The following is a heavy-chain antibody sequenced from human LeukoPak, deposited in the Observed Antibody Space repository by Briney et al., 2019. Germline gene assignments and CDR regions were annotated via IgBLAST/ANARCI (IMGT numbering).Heavy chain of an antibody. CDR2: INPNSGGT. V-gene: IGHV1-2*02. J-gene: IGHJ5*02. CDR1: GYTFTGYY. Sequence: ASVKVSCKASGYTFTGYYMRWVRQAPGQGLEWMGWINPNSGGTNYAQKFQGRVTMTRDTSISTAYMELSRLRSDDTAVYYCAREVGRWAAAVPTWGQGTLVTVSS. D-gene: IGHD6-13*01. CDR3: AREVGRWAAAVPT.